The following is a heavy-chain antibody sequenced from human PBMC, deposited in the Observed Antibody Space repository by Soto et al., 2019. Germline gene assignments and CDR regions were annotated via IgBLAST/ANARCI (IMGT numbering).Heavy chain of an antibody. D-gene: IGHD6-19*01. CDR3: AKDQQWLVQGTFDY. J-gene: IGHJ4*02. CDR1: GFTFDDYA. CDR2: ISWNSGSI. Sequence: EVQLVESGGGLVQPGRSLRLSCAASGFTFDDYAMHWVRQAPGKGLEWVSGISWNSGSIGYADSVKGRFTISRDNAKNSLYLQMNSLRAEDTALYSCAKDQQWLVQGTFDYWGQGTLVTVSS. V-gene: IGHV3-9*01.